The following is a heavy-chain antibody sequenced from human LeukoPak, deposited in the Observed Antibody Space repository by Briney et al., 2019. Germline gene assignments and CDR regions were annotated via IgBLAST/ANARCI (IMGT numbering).Heavy chain of an antibody. CDR1: GFTVSSNY. CDR2: TYSGGST. CDR3: ASQGPYYYDGSGYTDAFDI. D-gene: IGHD3-22*01. V-gene: IGHV3-53*01. Sequence: GGSLRLSCAASGFTVSSNYMSWVRQAPGKGLQWVSVTYSGGSTYYADSEKGRFTISRDNSKNTLYLQMNSLRAEDTAVYYCASQGPYYYDGSGYTDAFDIWGQGTMVTVSS. J-gene: IGHJ3*02.